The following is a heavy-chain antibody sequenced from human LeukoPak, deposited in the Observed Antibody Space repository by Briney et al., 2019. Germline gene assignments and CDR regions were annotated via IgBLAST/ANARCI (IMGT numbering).Heavy chain of an antibody. D-gene: IGHD2-15*01. CDR3: ARGAGCSGGSCYPRTPYGNYYYYYYMDV. CDR1: GYTFTSYG. CDR2: ISAYNDNT. Sequence: ASVTVSFKASGYTFTSYGISWVRQAPGQGLEWMGWISAYNDNTNYAQKLQGRVTMTTDTSTSTAYMELRSLRSDDTAVYYCARGAGCSGGSCYPRTPYGNYYYYYYMDVRGKGTTVTVSS. J-gene: IGHJ6*03. V-gene: IGHV1-18*01.